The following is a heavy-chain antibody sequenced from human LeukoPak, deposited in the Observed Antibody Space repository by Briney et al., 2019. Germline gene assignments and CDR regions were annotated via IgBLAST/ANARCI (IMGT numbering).Heavy chain of an antibody. CDR2: ISFDGSDQ. J-gene: IGHJ6*02. CDR1: GFILNDYG. CDR3: ARLSRSGATYFYYGMDV. Sequence: GGSLRLSCAASGFILNDYGMHWVRQAPGKGLDWVAVISFDGSDQYYADSVKGRFTISRDSSQNTVSLHMNSLKTEDTAVYFCARLSRSGATYFYYGMDVWGQGTTVIVTS. D-gene: IGHD3-22*01. V-gene: IGHV3-30*19.